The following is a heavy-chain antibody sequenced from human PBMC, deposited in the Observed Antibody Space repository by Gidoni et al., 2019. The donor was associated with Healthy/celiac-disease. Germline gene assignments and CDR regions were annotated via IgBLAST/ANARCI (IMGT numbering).Heavy chain of an antibody. J-gene: IGHJ3*02. CDR1: GFTFTSSA. CDR2: IVVGSGNT. Sequence: QMQLVQSGPEVKKPGTSVKVSCKASGFTFTSSAMQWVRQARGQRLEWIGWIVVGSGNTNYAQKFQERVTITRDMSTSTAYMELSSLRSEDTAVYYCAAGYYGSGSYDAFDIWGQGTMVTVSS. CDR3: AAGYYGSGSYDAFDI. V-gene: IGHV1-58*02. D-gene: IGHD3-10*01.